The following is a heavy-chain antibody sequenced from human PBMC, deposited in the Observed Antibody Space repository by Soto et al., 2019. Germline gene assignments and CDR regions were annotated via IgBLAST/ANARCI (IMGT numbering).Heavy chain of an antibody. V-gene: IGHV4-30-2*01. CDR2: IYHSGST. CDR1: GGSISSGGYS. J-gene: IGHJ5*02. CDR3: ARIPSP. Sequence: QLQLPESGSGLVKPSQTLSLTCAVSGGSISSGGYSWSWIRQPPGKGLEWIGYIYHSGSTYYNPSLKTRVTRTVDRSKNQFSLKLSSVTAAGTAVYYCARIPSPWGQGTLVSVSS. D-gene: IGHD2-21*01.